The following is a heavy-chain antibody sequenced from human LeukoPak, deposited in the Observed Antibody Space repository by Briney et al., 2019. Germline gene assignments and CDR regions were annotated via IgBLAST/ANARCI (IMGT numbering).Heavy chain of an antibody. D-gene: IGHD3-10*01. Sequence: PGGSLRLSCAASGFTFSSYWMSWVRQAPGKGLEWVANIKQDGSEKYYVDSVKGRFTISRDNAKNSLYLQMNSLRAEDTAVYYCARPGRYMVRGVIIKYYYYYYMDVWGKGTTVTISS. V-gene: IGHV3-7*01. CDR3: ARPGRYMVRGVIIKYYYYYYMDV. J-gene: IGHJ6*03. CDR1: GFTFSSYW. CDR2: IKQDGSEK.